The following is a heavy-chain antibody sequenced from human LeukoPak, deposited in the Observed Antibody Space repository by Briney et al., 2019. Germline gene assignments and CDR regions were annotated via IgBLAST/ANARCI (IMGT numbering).Heavy chain of an antibody. CDR1: PDSTTSNF. CDR2: IHRRGST. D-gene: IGHD1-14*01. CDR3: AREIVGGFNPGAY. V-gene: IGHV4-4*02. Sequence: PSETLSLTCTVSPDSTTSNFWSWVRQPPGKGLEWIGEIHRRGSTNYNPSLQSRVTISIDRSKNQIALELSSVTAADTAVYYCAREIVGGFNPGAYWGQGTLVTVSS. J-gene: IGHJ4*02.